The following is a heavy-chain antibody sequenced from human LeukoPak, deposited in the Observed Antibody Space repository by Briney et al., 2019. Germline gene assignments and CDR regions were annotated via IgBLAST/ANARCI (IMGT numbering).Heavy chain of an antibody. CDR2: IYYSGST. Sequence: PSETLSLTCTVSGGSISSYYWSWIRQPPGKGLEWIGYIYYSGSTNYNPSLKSRVTISVDTSKNQFSLKLSSVTAADTAVYYCARASPVGDGYTPFDYWGQGTLVTVSS. V-gene: IGHV4-59*01. D-gene: IGHD5-24*01. CDR1: GGSISSYY. CDR3: ARASPVGDGYTPFDY. J-gene: IGHJ4*02.